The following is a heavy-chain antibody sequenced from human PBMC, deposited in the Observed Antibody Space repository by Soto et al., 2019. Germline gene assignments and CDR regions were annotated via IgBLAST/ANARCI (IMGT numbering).Heavy chain of an antibody. J-gene: IGHJ4*02. D-gene: IGHD6-19*01. CDR1: GGSISSYY. V-gene: IGHV4-59*01. CDR2: IYYSGST. CDR3: GRRDSIAVAAAFDY. Sequence: SETLSLTCTVSGGSISSYYWSWIRQPPGKGLEWIGYIYYSGSTNYNPSLKSRVTISVDTSKNQFSLKLSSVTAADTAVYYWGRRDSIAVAAAFDYWGRGTLVNVAS.